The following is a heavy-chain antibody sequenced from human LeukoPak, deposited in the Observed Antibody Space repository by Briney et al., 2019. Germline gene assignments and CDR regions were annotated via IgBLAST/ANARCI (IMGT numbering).Heavy chain of an antibody. CDR1: GGSFSGYY. Sequence: SEALSLTCAVYGGSFSGYYWSWIRQPPGKGLEWIGEINHSGSTNYNPSLKSRVTISIDTSKNQFSLKLSSVTAADTAVYYCARRGPPRTMLRGVKSGWFDPWGQGTLVTVSS. D-gene: IGHD3-10*01. J-gene: IGHJ5*02. V-gene: IGHV4-34*01. CDR2: INHSGST. CDR3: ARRGPPRTMLRGVKSGWFDP.